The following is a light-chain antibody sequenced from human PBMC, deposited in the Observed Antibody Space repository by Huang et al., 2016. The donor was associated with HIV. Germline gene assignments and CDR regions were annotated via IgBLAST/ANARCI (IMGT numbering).Light chain of an antibody. J-gene: IGKJ2*01. CDR2: GAS. CDR3: QHYNNWPPRYT. CDR1: QSVSSN. V-gene: IGKV3-15*01. Sequence: EIVMTQSPGTLSVSPGERVTLSCRASQSVSSNLAWYQQKPDQAPRPLIYGASTRATGVPARFSGSGSGTEFTLTISSLQSEDFAVYYCQHYNNWPPRYTFGQGTKLEIK.